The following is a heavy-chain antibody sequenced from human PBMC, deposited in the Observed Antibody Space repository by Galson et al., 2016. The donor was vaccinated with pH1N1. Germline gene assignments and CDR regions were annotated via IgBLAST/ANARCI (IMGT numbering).Heavy chain of an antibody. Sequence: LSLTCAVYSESFSNYYWSWIRQPPGKGLEWIGEINYGGRTNYNPSLMSRVSISIDTSRSQFQLKLRSVTAEDTAVYYCARGGERVGSRRDCPLLVYWGQGGLVTVSS. CDR3: ARGGERVGSRRDCPLLVY. D-gene: IGHD2-21*02. CDR1: SESFSNYY. V-gene: IGHV4-34*01. CDR2: INYGGRT. J-gene: IGHJ4*02.